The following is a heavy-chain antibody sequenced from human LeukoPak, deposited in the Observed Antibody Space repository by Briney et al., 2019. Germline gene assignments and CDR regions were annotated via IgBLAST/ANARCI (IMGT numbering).Heavy chain of an antibody. CDR1: GFTFDDYA. V-gene: IGHV3-9*01. CDR2: VSWDSGHS. D-gene: IGHD1-7*01. Sequence: GGSLRLSCAASGFTFDDYAMHWVRQPPGKGLEWVSSVSWDSGHSVHADAVQGRFTISRDNAKNSLYLQMNNLRPEDTALYYCIKDLRLDLHLDTFEIWGQGTMVTVSS. J-gene: IGHJ3*02. CDR3: IKDLRLDLHLDTFEI.